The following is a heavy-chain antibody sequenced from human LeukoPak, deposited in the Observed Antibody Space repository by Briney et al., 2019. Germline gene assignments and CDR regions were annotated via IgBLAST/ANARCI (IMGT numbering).Heavy chain of an antibody. V-gene: IGHV4-39*07. CDR2: IYVGGST. J-gene: IGHJ4*02. CDR1: GGSISSSSYY. D-gene: IGHD3-22*01. CDR3: ARLQYYYDSSGFFDY. Sequence: PSETLSLICTVSGGSISSSSYYWGWIRQPPEKGLDWIGNIYVGGSTYYNPSLNSRVTLSLDTSRNQISLDLNSVTAADTAVYYCARLQYYYDSSGFFDYWGQGTVVTVSS.